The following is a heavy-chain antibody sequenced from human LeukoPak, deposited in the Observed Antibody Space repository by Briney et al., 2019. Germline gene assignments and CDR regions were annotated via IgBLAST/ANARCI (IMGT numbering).Heavy chain of an antibody. V-gene: IGHV4-59*01. D-gene: IGHD5-18*01. CDR2: IYYSGGT. CDR3: ASRGYSYGWGYFDY. Sequence: PSETLSLTCTVSGGSISSYDWSWIRQPPGRGLEWIGYIYYSGGTNYNPSLKSRVTISVDTSKNQFSLKLSSVTAADTAVYYCASRGYSYGWGYFDYWGQGTLVTVSS. CDR1: GGSISSYD. J-gene: IGHJ4*02.